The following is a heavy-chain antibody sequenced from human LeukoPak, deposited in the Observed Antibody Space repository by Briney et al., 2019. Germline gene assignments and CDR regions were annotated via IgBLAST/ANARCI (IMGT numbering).Heavy chain of an antibody. J-gene: IGHJ4*02. D-gene: IGHD4-17*01. CDR2: INSDGSNT. CDR1: GFTFSSYW. V-gene: IGHV3-74*01. CDR3: ARESTVTTFFDY. Sequence: AGGSLRLSCAASGFTFSSYWMNWVRQAPGKGLVWVSRINSDGSNTKYADSVKGRFTISRDNAKNSLYLQMNSLRAEDTAVYYCARESTVTTFFDYWGQGTLVTVSS.